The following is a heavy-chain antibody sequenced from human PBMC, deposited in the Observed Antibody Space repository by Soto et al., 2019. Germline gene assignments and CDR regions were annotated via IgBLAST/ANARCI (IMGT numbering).Heavy chain of an antibody. Sequence: GRSQRLSCAASGFTFTNAWMSWVRQAPGKGLEWVARIKSKTDGGTTDYDTPVKGRFTISRDDAKNTLYLQRNSRKIEDTAVYYCITRCPDGRAYWGQGTLGTVSS. CDR1: GFTFTNAW. CDR3: ITRCPDGRAY. D-gene: IGHD2-8*01. CDR2: IKSKTDGGTT. V-gene: IGHV3-15*01. J-gene: IGHJ4*02.